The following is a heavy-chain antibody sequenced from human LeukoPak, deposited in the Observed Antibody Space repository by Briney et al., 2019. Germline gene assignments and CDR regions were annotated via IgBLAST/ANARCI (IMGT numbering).Heavy chain of an antibody. CDR3: ARRGTPNAFDL. CDR2: LWYDGTNE. CDR1: GFTFNNYG. D-gene: IGHD3-16*01. V-gene: IGHV3-33*01. J-gene: IGHJ3*01. Sequence: GGSLRLSCAASGFTFNNYGMHWVRQAPGRGLEWVALLWYDGTNENYVDSVKGRFTISRDNSKNTMYLQMSNLRAEDTAVYYCARRGTPNAFDLWGQGTMVTVSS.